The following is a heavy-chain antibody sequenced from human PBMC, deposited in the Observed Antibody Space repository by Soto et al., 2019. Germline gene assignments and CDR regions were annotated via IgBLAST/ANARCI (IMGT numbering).Heavy chain of an antibody. CDR2: IYYSGTT. Sequence: WTWIRQHPGKGLEWIGYIYYSGTTRYNPSLKSRVAISLDTSENQFSLNLSSVTAADTAVYYCARAEDDDVWGSCNWFDPWGPGTLVTVSS. V-gene: IGHV4-31*02. CDR3: ARAEDDDVWGSCNWFDP. J-gene: IGHJ5*02. D-gene: IGHD3-16*01.